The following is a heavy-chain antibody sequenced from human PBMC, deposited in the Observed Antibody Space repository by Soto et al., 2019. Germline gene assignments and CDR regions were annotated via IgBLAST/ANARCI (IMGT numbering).Heavy chain of an antibody. J-gene: IGHJ4*02. CDR2: ISAYNGNT. V-gene: IGHV1-18*01. CDR1: GYTFTSHG. Sequence: ASVKVSCKASGYTFTSHGISWVRQAPGQGLEWMGWISAYNGNTNYAQKLQGRVTMTTDTSTSTAYMELRSLRSDDTAVYYCAPRGGGYSGSYWLSYWGQGTLVTVSS. CDR3: APRGGGYSGSYWLSY. D-gene: IGHD1-26*01.